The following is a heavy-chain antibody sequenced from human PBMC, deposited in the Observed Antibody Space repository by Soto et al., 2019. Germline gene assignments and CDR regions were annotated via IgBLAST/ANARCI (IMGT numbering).Heavy chain of an antibody. CDR2: IYWNDFK. Sequence: SGPMLVNPKQTLTLTCTCSGFSVKTSVVGVGWIRQPPGKTLEWLALIYWNDFKRYTPSLASRLNITKDTSKKQVVLTVTNVDPADTATYYCAHSRGYNGYEGPPLYEMDVWGQGT. CDR3: AHSRGYNGYEGPPLYEMDV. V-gene: IGHV2-5*01. D-gene: IGHD5-12*01. J-gene: IGHJ6*02. CDR1: GFSVKTSVVG.